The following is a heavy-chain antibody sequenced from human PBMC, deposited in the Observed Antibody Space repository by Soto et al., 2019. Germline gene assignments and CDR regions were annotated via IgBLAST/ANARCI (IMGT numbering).Heavy chain of an antibody. CDR2: LYYGGT. V-gene: IGHV4-61*01. D-gene: IGHD2-15*01. Sequence: SETLSLTCEVSGGSVSSRSHDGTLIRMPPVKGLEWIGFLYYGGTNYTPSLKSRPTIALDTSRNQISRNLSSVTAADTAVDYCVRVLGLTARRDDEYFYYALDVWGQGSTVTVSS. J-gene: IGHJ6*02. CDR1: GGSVSSRSHD. CDR3: VRVLGLTARRDDEYFYYALDV.